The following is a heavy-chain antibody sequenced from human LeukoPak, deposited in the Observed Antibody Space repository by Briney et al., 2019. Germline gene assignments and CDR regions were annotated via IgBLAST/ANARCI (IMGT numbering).Heavy chain of an antibody. V-gene: IGHV2-70*04. CDR2: INWDDDK. CDR1: GFSLSTSGMR. CDR3: ARTLYYYDSSGYYNTGDDAFDI. D-gene: IGHD3-22*01. J-gene: IGHJ3*02. Sequence: QTLSLTCTFSGFSLSTSGMRVSWIRQPPGKALEWLARINWDDDKFYSTSLKTRLTISKDTAKSRVVLTMTNMDPVDTATYYCARTLYYYDSSGYYNTGDDAFDIWGQGTMVTVSS.